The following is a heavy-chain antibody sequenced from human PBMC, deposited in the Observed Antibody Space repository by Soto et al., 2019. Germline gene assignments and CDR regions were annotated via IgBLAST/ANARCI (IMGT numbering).Heavy chain of an antibody. V-gene: IGHV5-10-1*01. D-gene: IGHD2-2*01. CDR2: IDPSDSYT. J-gene: IGHJ6*02. CDR3: ARPEGEYCSSTSCMDV. Sequence: KGLEWMGRIDPSDSYTNYSLSFQGHVTISADKSISTAYLQWSSLKASDTAMYYCARPEGEYCSSTSCMDVWGQGTTV.